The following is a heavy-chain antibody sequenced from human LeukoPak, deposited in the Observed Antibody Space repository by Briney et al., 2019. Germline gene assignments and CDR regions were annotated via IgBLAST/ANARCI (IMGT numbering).Heavy chain of an antibody. CDR1: GFIFGDYA. Sequence: GGPLRLSCAASGFIFGDYALHWVRQAPGKGLEWVSATTDSGGTTYYADSVKGRFTISRDNAKNSLYLQMNSLRVEDTAVYYCARDRHGDYLIDYWGQGTLVTVSS. CDR2: TTDSGGTT. V-gene: IGHV3-21*01. D-gene: IGHD4-17*01. CDR3: ARDRHGDYLIDY. J-gene: IGHJ4*02.